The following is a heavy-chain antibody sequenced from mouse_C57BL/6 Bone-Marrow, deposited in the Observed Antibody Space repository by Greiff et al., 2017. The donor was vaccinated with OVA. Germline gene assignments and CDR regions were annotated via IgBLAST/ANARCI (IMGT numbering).Heavy chain of an antibody. Sequence: VQLKESGAELVRPGASVKLSCTASGFNIKDDYMHWVKQRPEQGLEWIGWIDPENGDTEYASKFQGKATITADTSSNTAYLQLSSLTSEDTAVYYCTRGNYEGYWGQGTTLTVSS. V-gene: IGHV14-4*01. CDR2: IDPENGDT. CDR1: GFNIKDDY. D-gene: IGHD2-1*01. J-gene: IGHJ2*01. CDR3: TRGNYEGY.